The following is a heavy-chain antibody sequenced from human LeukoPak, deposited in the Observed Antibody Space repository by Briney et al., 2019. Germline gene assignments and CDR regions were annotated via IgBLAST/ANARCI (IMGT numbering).Heavy chain of an antibody. Sequence: GGSLRLSCAASGFTFSSSAMSWVRQAPGKGLEWVSGISGSGGNTYFADSVKGRFTISRDNSKNTLYLQMNSLRAEDTAVYYCANDLTYYYDSSGYYWGDYWGQGTLVTVSS. D-gene: IGHD3-22*01. J-gene: IGHJ4*02. CDR3: ANDLTYYYDSSGYYWGDY. CDR2: ISGSGGNT. CDR1: GFTFSSSA. V-gene: IGHV3-23*01.